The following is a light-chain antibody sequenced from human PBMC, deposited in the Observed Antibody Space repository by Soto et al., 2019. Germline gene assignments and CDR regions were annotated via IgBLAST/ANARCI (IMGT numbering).Light chain of an antibody. CDR1: QSISSW. CDR3: QHYNNYPWT. Sequence: DIQMTQSPSTLSASVGDRVTITCRASQSISSWLAWYQQKPGKAPKVLIYKASSLESGVPSRFSGSGSGTEFTLTISSLQPDDFANYYCQHYNNYPWTFGQGTKVEIK. CDR2: KAS. V-gene: IGKV1-5*03. J-gene: IGKJ1*01.